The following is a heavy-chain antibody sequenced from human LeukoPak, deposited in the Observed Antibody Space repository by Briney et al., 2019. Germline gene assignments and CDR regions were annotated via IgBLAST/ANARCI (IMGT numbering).Heavy chain of an antibody. CDR3: CSSVEDSWFDP. CDR1: GFTFSSYA. CDR2: ISYDGSNK. J-gene: IGHJ5*02. D-gene: IGHD2-2*01. Sequence: PGGSLRLSCAASGFTFSSYAMHWVRQAPGKGLEWVAVISYDGSNKYYADSVKGRFTISRDNSKNTLYLQMNSLRAEDTAVYYCCSSVEDSWFDPWGQGTLVTVSS. V-gene: IGHV3-30*04.